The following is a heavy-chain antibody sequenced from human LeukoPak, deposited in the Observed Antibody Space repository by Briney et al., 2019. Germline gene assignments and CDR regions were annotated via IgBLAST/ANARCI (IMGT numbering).Heavy chain of an antibody. J-gene: IGHJ4*02. V-gene: IGHV4-4*02. CDR3: ARVQGATTIDY. CDR1: GGSISSSNW. D-gene: IGHD1-26*01. CDR2: IYHSGST. Sequence: PSETLSLTCAVSGGSISSSNWWSWVRQPPGKGLEWIGEIYHSGSTNYNPSLKSRVTLSVDKSKNQFSLKLSSVTAADTAVYYCARVQGATTIDYWGQGTLVTVPS.